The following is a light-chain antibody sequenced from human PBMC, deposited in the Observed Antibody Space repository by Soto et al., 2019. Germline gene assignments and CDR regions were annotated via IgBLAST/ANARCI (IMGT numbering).Light chain of an antibody. CDR1: QSVSSN. CDR2: GAS. CDR3: QQYNNWPPWT. Sequence: EIVMTQSPATLSVSPGERAPLSCRARQSVSSNLAWYQQKPGQAPRLLIYGASTRATGIPARFSGSGSGTEFNLTISSLQSEDFAVYYCQQYNNWPPWTCGQGTKVEIK. J-gene: IGKJ1*01. V-gene: IGKV3-15*01.